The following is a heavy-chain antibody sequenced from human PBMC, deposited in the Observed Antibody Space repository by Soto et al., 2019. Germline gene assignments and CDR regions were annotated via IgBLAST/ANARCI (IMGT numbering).Heavy chain of an antibody. CDR2: IKRKTDGGTT. D-gene: IGHD3-22*01. Sequence: EVQLVESGGGLVKPGGSLRLSCAASGFTFSNAWMSWVRQAPGKGLEWVGRIKRKTDGGTTDYAAPVKGRFTISRDDSKNTLYLQMNSLKTEDTAVYYCTTEYYYDSSGYFLDAFDIWGQGTMVTVSS. CDR1: GFTFSNAW. V-gene: IGHV3-15*01. J-gene: IGHJ3*02. CDR3: TTEYYYDSSGYFLDAFDI.